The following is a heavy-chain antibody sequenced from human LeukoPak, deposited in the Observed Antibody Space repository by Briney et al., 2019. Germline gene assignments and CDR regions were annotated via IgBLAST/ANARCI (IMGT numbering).Heavy chain of an antibody. CDR1: GYTFTSYD. V-gene: IGHV1-8*01. CDR2: MNPNSGNT. J-gene: IGHJ4*02. Sequence: ASVKVSCKASGYTFTSYDINWVRQATGQGLEWTGWMNPNSGNTGYAQKFQGRVTMTRNTSISTAYMELSSLRSEDTAVYYCARDWDYYDSSPGYWGQGTLVTVSS. CDR3: ARDWDYYDSSPGY. D-gene: IGHD3-22*01.